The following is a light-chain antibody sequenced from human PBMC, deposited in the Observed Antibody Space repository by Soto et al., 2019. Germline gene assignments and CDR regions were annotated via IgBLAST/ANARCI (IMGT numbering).Light chain of an antibody. Sequence: EIVLTQSPGTLSLSPGERATLSCRASQSVSSSYLAWYQQKPGQAPRLLIYGASSRATGIPDRFSGSGSGTDFTLTISRLETEDFAVYYCQQYGSSPQEYTFGQGTKLEIK. CDR2: GAS. V-gene: IGKV3-20*01. CDR3: QQYGSSPQEYT. CDR1: QSVSSSY. J-gene: IGKJ2*01.